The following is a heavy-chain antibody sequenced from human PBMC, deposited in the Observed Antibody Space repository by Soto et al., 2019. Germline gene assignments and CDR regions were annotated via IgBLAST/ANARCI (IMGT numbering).Heavy chain of an antibody. D-gene: IGHD2-15*01. CDR1: GYTFTSYY. Sequence: QVQLVQSGAEVKKPGASVKVSCKASGYTFTSYYMHWVRQAPGQGLEWMGIINPSGGSTSYAQKFQGRVTMTRDTSTSTVYMELSSLRSEDTAVYYCAREGSRCSGGSCYYTSPFDYWGQGTLVTVSS. V-gene: IGHV1-46*01. CDR3: AREGSRCSGGSCYYTSPFDY. J-gene: IGHJ4*02. CDR2: INPSGGST.